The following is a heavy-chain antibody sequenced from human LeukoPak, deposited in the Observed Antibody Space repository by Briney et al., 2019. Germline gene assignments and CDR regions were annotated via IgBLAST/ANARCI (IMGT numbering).Heavy chain of an antibody. CDR1: GGSISSGGYY. Sequence: SETLSLTCTVSGGSISSGGYYWSWIRQHPGKGLEWIGYIYYSGSTYYNPSLKSRVTISVDTSKNQFSLKLSSVTAADTAVYYCAKDRLLWFGELSPYYYYYGMDVWGQGTTVTVSS. V-gene: IGHV4-31*03. CDR2: IYYSGST. J-gene: IGHJ6*02. CDR3: AKDRLLWFGELSPYYYYYGMDV. D-gene: IGHD3-10*01.